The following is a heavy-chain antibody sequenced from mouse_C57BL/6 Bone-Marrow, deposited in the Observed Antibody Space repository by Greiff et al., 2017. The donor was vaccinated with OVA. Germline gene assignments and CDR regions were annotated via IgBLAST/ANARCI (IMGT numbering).Heavy chain of an antibody. J-gene: IGHJ3*01. D-gene: IGHD1-1*01. CDR1: GFSFNTYA. CDR3: VGQNYYGTWFAY. CDR2: IRSKSNNYAT. V-gene: IGHV10-1*01. Sequence: EVQVVESGGGLVQPKGSLKLSCAASGFSFNTYAMNWVRQAPGKGLEWVARIRSKSNNYATYYADSVKGRFTISRDDSESMLYLQMNNLKTETAAMYYCVGQNYYGTWFAYWGQGTLVTVSA.